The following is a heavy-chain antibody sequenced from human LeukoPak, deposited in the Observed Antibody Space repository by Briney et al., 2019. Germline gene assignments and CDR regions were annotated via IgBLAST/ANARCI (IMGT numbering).Heavy chain of an antibody. J-gene: IGHJ4*02. D-gene: IGHD6-13*01. Sequence: GGSPRLSCETSGFSFRNYGMSWGRQAPGKGLEWVSSTSGDGGETFYAESVKGRFTISRDNSKNTLYLQMNSLRAEDTAIYYCAKKAVSSSWTYFDYWGQGALVTVSS. CDR2: TSGDGGET. V-gene: IGHV3-23*01. CDR1: GFSFRNYG. CDR3: AKKAVSSSWTYFDY.